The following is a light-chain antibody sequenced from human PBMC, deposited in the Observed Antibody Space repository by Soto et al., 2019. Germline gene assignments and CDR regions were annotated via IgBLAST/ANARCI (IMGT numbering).Light chain of an antibody. J-gene: IGLJ7*01. CDR1: STDIGGHDF. V-gene: IGLV2-14*01. CDR3: SSFTSGSTPVV. Sequence: QSALTQPASVSGSPGQSITISCTGTSTDIGGHDFVSWYQQHPGKAPKLMIYEVTKRPSGVSSRFSGSKSGNTASLTISGLQAEDEADYYCSSFTSGSTPVVFGGGTQLTVL. CDR2: EVT.